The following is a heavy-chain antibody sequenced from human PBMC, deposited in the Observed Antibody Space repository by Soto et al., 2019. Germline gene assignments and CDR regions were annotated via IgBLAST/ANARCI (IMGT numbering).Heavy chain of an antibody. J-gene: IGHJ6*02. V-gene: IGHV3-30*18. D-gene: IGHD1-26*01. Sequence: QVQLVEFGGGVVQPGRSLRLSCAASGFTFSSYGMHWVRQAPGKGLEWVALISYDGSNKYYADSVKGRFSISRDNSKNTLYLQMNSLRAGDTAVYYCAKDRLRGGFLTTATTNGMDVWGQGTTVTVSS. CDR3: AKDRLRGGFLTTATTNGMDV. CDR2: ISYDGSNK. CDR1: GFTFSSYG.